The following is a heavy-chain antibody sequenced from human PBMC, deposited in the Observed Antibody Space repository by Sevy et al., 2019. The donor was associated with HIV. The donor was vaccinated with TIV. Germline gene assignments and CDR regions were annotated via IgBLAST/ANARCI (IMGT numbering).Heavy chain of an antibody. Sequence: GESLKISCSASGFTVSRDYMTWVRLAPGKGLEWVSLIYTDGATYYADSVRGRFTISRENSQNTLYLQMNRLRAEDTAVYFCARVARQIITYWYFDLWGRGTLVTVSS. V-gene: IGHV3-53*01. CDR3: ARVARQIITYWYFDL. CDR2: IYTDGAT. D-gene: IGHD3-10*01. J-gene: IGHJ2*01. CDR1: GFTVSRDY.